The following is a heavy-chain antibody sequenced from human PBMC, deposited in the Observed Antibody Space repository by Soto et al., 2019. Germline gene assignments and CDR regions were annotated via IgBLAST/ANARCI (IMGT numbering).Heavy chain of an antibody. CDR3: TIDYLVVPHRVIDY. J-gene: IGHJ4*02. CDR1: GFTFSSYG. D-gene: IGHD2-2*01. CDR2: IWYDGSNK. V-gene: IGHV3-33*03. Sequence: QVQLVESGGGVVQPGRSLRLSCAASGFTFSSYGMHWVRQAPGKGLEWVAGIWYDGSNKYYADSVKGRFTISRDNSKNTLYLQMNSLRAEDTAVYYCTIDYLVVPHRVIDYWGQGTLVTVSS.